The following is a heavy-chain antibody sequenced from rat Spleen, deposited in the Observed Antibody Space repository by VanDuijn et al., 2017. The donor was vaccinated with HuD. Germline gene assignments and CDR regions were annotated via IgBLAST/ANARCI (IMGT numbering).Heavy chain of an antibody. Sequence: EVQLVESGGGLVQPGRSLKLSCAASGFTFSNYGMAWVRQAPTKGLEWVATISYDGSSTYYRDSVKGRFTISRDNAKSTLYLQMDSLRSEDTATYYCARHHYDGYYHGPVFGVMDAWGQGTSVTVSS. V-gene: IGHV5-29*01. CDR1: GFTFSNYG. CDR2: ISYDGSST. CDR3: ARHHYDGYYHGPVFGVMDA. D-gene: IGHD1-12*03. J-gene: IGHJ4*01.